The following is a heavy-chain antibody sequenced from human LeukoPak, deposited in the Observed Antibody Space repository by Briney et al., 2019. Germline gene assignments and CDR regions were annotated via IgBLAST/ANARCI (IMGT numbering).Heavy chain of an antibody. CDR1: GGSFSDYY. CDR2: INHSGST. D-gene: IGHD3-10*01. V-gene: IGHV4-34*01. CDR3: ARVYYGSGTEVEYYFDY. Sequence: PSETLSLTCAVYGGSFSDYYWSWIRQPPGKGLEWIGEINHSGSTNYNPSLKSRVTISVDTSKNQFSLKLSSVTAADTAVYYCARVYYGSGTEVEYYFDYWGQGTLVTVSS. J-gene: IGHJ4*02.